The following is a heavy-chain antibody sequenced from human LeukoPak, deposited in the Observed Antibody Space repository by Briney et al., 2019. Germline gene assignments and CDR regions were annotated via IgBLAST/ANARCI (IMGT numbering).Heavy chain of an antibody. D-gene: IGHD3-16*02. V-gene: IGHV3-30*02. CDR1: GFTFSSYG. CDR3: AKDIESYDYVWGSYRYPHNWFNP. J-gene: IGHJ5*02. CDR2: IWYDGSNK. Sequence: GGSLRLSCAASGFTFSSYGMHWVRQAPGKGLEWVAVIWYDGSNKYYADSVKGRFTISRGNSKNTLYLQMNSLRAEDTAVYYCAKDIESYDYVWGSYRYPHNWFNPWGQGTLVTVSS.